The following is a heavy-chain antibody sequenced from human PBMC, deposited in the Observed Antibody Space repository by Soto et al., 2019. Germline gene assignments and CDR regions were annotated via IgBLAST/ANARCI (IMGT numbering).Heavy chain of an antibody. V-gene: IGHV3-21*01. CDR1: GFTFSSYS. J-gene: IGHJ6*03. D-gene: IGHD6-6*01. CDR2: ISSSSSYI. Sequence: PGESLKISCAASGFTFSSYSMNWVRQAPGKGLEWVSSISSSSSYIYYADSVKGRFTISRDNAKNSLYLQMNSLRAEDTAVYYCARGLSSSTPINYYYYMDVWGKGTTVTVSS. CDR3: ARGLSSSTPINYYYYMDV.